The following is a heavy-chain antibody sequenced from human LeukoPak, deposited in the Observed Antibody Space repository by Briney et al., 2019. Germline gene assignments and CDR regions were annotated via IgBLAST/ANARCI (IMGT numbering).Heavy chain of an antibody. J-gene: IGHJ4*02. CDR2: INPNSGGT. D-gene: IGHD3-22*01. Sequence: ASVKVSCKVSGYTFTGYYMHWVRQAPGQGLEWMGWINPNSGGTNYAQKFQGRVTMTRDTSISTAYMELSRLRSDDTAVYYCASPAFYDSSGYDPYYFDYWGQGTLVTVSS. V-gene: IGHV1-2*02. CDR1: GYTFTGYY. CDR3: ASPAFYDSSGYDPYYFDY.